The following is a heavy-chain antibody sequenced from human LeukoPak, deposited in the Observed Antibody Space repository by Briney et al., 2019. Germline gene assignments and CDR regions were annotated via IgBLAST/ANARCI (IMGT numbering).Heavy chain of an antibody. CDR2: IYHSGST. CDR3: ASFDYGDYEESLIDY. CDR1: GGSISSSNW. V-gene: IGHV4-4*02. D-gene: IGHD4-17*01. J-gene: IGHJ4*02. Sequence: PSGTLSLTCAVSGGSISSSNWWSWVRQPPGKGLEWIGEIYHSGSTNYNPSLKSRVTISVDKSKNQFSLKLSSVTAADTAVYYRASFDYGDYEESLIDYWGQGTLVTVSS.